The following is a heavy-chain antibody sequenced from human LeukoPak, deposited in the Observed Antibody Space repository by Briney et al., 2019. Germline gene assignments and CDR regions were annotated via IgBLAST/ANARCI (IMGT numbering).Heavy chain of an antibody. V-gene: IGHV4-38-2*01. CDR2: IYHSGST. J-gene: IGHJ3*02. Sequence: ASETLSLTCAVSGYSISSGYYWGWIRQPPGEGLEWIGSIYHSGSTYYNPSLKSRVTISVDTSKNQFSLKLSSVTAADTAVNYYARQGLYYYDSSVPDAFDIWGQGTMVTVSS. CDR3: ARQGLYYYDSSVPDAFDI. CDR1: GYSISSGYY. D-gene: IGHD3-22*01.